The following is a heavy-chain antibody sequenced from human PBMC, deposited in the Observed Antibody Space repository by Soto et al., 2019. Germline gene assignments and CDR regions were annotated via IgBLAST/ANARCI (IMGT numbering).Heavy chain of an antibody. CDR2: IWYDGSNK. CDR1: GFTFSSYG. CDR3: ARYTVGAFDI. V-gene: IGHV3-33*01. J-gene: IGHJ3*02. D-gene: IGHD4-17*01. Sequence: GGSLRLSCAASGFTFSSYGMHWVRQAPGKGLERVAVIWYDGSNKYYADSVKGRFTISRDNSKNTLYLQMNSLRAEDTAVYYCARYTVGAFDIWGQGTMVTVSS.